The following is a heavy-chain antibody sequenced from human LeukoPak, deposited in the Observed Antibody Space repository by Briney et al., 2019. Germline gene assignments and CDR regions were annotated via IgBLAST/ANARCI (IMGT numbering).Heavy chain of an antibody. CDR1: GGSFSGYY. CDR3: ARVQTLPGVAAADNWFDP. CDR2: IYYSGST. Sequence: SETLSLTCAVYGGSFSGYYWSWIRQPPGKGLEWIGYIYYSGSTNYNPSLKSRVTISVDTSKNQFSLKLSSVTAADTAVYYCARVQTLPGVAAADNWFDPWGQGTLVTVSS. V-gene: IGHV4-59*01. D-gene: IGHD6-13*01. J-gene: IGHJ5*02.